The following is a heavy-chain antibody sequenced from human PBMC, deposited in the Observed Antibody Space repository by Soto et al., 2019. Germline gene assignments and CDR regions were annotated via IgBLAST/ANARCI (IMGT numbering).Heavy chain of an antibody. J-gene: IGHJ4*02. D-gene: IGHD3-10*01. CDR3: AKAVYGGFTY. CDR2: ISGSGDST. CDR1: GFTFSVYA. Sequence: EVRLLESGGGLVQPGGSLRLSCAASGFTFSVYAMSWVRQAPGKGLEWVSGISGSGDSTHYADSVKGRFTVSRDNSKSMLYLQTKSLRAEDTAIYYRAKAVYGGFTYWGQGTLVTVSS. V-gene: IGHV3-23*01.